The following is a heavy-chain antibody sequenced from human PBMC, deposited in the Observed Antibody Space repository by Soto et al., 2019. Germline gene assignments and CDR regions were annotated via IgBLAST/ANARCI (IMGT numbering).Heavy chain of an antibody. V-gene: IGHV1-69*13. CDR1: GGTFSSYA. CDR2: IIPIFGTA. CDR3: ARIPMGVAVPSAISGSTYVMDV. D-gene: IGHD2-2*01. J-gene: IGHJ6*02. Sequence: SVKVSCKASGGTFSSYAISWVRQAPGQGLEWMGGIIPIFGTANYAQKFQGRVTITADESTSTAYMELSSLRSEDTAVYYCARIPMGVAVPSAISGSTYVMDVWVQGXPVTV.